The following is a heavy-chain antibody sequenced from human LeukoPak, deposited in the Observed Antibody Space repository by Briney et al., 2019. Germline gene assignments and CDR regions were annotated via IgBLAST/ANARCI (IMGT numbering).Heavy chain of an antibody. J-gene: IGHJ4*02. Sequence: SETLSLTCANYGGSFSDYPWTWIRQPPGKGLEWIGQIKHGGGTKYNPSLNSRVTMSLDTSKNQFSLKMTSVTAADTATYYCARGAPGYWGQGTLVTVSS. CDR1: GGSFSDYP. V-gene: IGHV4-34*01. CDR2: IKHGGGT. CDR3: ARGAPGY.